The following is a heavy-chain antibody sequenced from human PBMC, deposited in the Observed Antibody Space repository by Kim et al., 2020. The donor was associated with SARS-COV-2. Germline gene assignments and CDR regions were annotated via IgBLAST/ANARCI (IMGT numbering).Heavy chain of an antibody. Sequence: GGSLRLSCAASGFTFSNYGMSWVRQAPGKGLEWVSAINPSDGSTFYADSVKGRFTISRDNSKNALYLQMNSLRAEDTALYYCAKSFTVAGTYYDYWGQGTLVTVSS. D-gene: IGHD6-19*01. CDR1: GFTFSNYG. V-gene: IGHV3-23*01. CDR3: AKSFTVAGTYYDY. J-gene: IGHJ4*02. CDR2: INPSDGST.